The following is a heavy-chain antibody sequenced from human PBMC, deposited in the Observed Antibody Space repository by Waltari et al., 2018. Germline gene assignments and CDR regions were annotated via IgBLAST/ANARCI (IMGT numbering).Heavy chain of an antibody. CDR2: FYHSGNT. V-gene: IGHV4-38-2*01. Sequence: QVQLQESGPGLLNPSENLSLTCAVSGYSIRSGYYWGWVRPPPGKGLEWIGSFYHSGNTYYNPSLKSRLSISADTSNNQLSLKLSSVTAADTAVYYCARGAAAGSGPLIDYWGQGILVTVSS. CDR1: GYSIRSGYY. J-gene: IGHJ4*02. D-gene: IGHD6-13*01. CDR3: ARGAAAGSGPLIDY.